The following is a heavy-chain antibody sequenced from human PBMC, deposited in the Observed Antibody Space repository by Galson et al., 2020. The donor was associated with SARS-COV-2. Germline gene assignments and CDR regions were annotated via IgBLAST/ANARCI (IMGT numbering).Heavy chain of an antibody. CDR3: ARDRDYGDFDCDY. Sequence: ASVKVPCKASGYTFTSYSISWVRQAPGQGLEWMGWNSAYNGQTNYTQKFQARVTMTTDTPTSTAYMELRSLRSDDTAVYYCARDRDYGDFDCDYWGEGTLVTVSS. CDR1: GYTFTSYS. D-gene: IGHD4-17*01. J-gene: IGHJ4*02. V-gene: IGHV1-18*01. CDR2: NSAYNGQT.